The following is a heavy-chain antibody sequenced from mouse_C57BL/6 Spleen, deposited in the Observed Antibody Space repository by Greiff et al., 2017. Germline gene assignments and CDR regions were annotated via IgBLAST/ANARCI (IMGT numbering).Heavy chain of an antibody. J-gene: IGHJ2*01. CDR2: FDPEDGET. D-gene: IGHD1-1*01. V-gene: IGHV14-2*01. CDR3: ARRDGRSFDH. Sequence: EVQLKQSGAELVKPGASVKLSCTASGFNIKDYYMHWVKQRTEQGLEWIGRFDPEDGETKYAPKFQGKATITPDTSSNTAYLELSRLASEDTAVYYCARRDGRSFDHWGQGTTLTVSS. CDR1: GFNIKDYY.